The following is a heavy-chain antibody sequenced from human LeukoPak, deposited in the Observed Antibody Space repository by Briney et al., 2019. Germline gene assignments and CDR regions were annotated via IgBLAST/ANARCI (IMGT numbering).Heavy chain of an antibody. J-gene: IGHJ6*02. V-gene: IGHV4-59*12. CDR1: GGSISSYY. CDR3: AWFGELSGYYYGMDV. D-gene: IGHD3-10*01. Sequence: PSETLSLTCTVSGGSISSYYWSWIRQPPGKGLEWIGYIYYSGSTNYNPSLKSRVTISVDTSKNQFSLKLSSVTAADTAVYYCAWFGELSGYYYGMDVWGQGTTVTVSS. CDR2: IYYSGST.